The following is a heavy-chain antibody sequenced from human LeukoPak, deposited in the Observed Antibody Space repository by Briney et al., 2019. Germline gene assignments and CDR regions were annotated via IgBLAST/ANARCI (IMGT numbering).Heavy chain of an antibody. CDR2: ISYDGSNK. Sequence: GGSLRLSCAASGFTFSSYAMHWVRQAPGKGLEWVAVISYDGSNKYYADSVKGRFTISRDNSKNTLYLQMNSLRAEDTAVYYYARDPERGLGGDYFDYWGQGTLVTVSS. V-gene: IGHV3-30-3*01. J-gene: IGHJ4*02. CDR3: ARDPERGLGGDYFDY. CDR1: GFTFSSYA. D-gene: IGHD1-14*01.